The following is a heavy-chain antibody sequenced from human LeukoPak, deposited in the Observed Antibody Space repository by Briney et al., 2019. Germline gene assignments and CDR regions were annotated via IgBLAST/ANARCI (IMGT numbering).Heavy chain of an antibody. Sequence: PGGSLRLSCVTSGFTFSDYYMSWIRQAPGKGLEWVSYISSGDNTIYYADSVKGRFTTSRDNAKNSLYLQMNSVRVEDTAMYYCASDRRSGYPHNWFDPWGQGTLVTVSS. CDR2: ISSGDNTI. V-gene: IGHV3-11*01. CDR1: GFTFSDYY. J-gene: IGHJ5*02. CDR3: ASDRRSGYPHNWFDP. D-gene: IGHD5-12*01.